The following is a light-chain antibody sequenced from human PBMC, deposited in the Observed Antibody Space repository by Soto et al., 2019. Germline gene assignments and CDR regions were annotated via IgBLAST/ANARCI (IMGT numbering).Light chain of an antibody. V-gene: IGKV3-15*01. Sequence: EIVMTQSPATLSVSPGERATLSCRASQSVSSNLAWYQQKPGQAPRLLIYGASTRATGIPARFSGSGSGTEFNLSINALQSEDFAVYSCQQYNNWHFTFGPGTKVDI. CDR2: GAS. CDR3: QQYNNWHFT. CDR1: QSVSSN. J-gene: IGKJ3*01.